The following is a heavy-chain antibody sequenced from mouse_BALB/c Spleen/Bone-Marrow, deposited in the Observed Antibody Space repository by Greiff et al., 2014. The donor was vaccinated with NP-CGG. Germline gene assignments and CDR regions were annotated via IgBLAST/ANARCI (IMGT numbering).Heavy chain of an antibody. D-gene: IGHD1-1*01. Sequence: VQLQQSGAELVKPGASVKLSCTASGFNIKDTYMHWVKQRPVQGLEWIGRIDPANGNTKYDPKFQGKATITADTSSNTAYLQLSSLTSEDTAVYYCAAYYYGSSQFAYWGQGTLVTVSA. J-gene: IGHJ3*01. CDR2: IDPANGNT. CDR1: GFNIKDTY. V-gene: IGHV14-3*02. CDR3: AAYYYGSSQFAY.